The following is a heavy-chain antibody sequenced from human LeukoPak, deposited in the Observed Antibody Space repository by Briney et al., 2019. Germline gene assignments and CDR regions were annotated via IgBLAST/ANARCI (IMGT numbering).Heavy chain of an antibody. D-gene: IGHD3-3*01. CDR3: ARDGGVYDFWSGYYTRNYYYYGMDV. Sequence: PGGSLRLSCAGSGDSWMHWVRQVPGKGLVWVSRKTDGSSTSYADSVNGRFTISNDNAENTLYLQMNSLRAEDTAVYYCARDGGVYDFWSGYYTRNYYYYGMDVWGQGTTVTVSS. V-gene: IGHV3-74*01. CDR2: KTDGSST. J-gene: IGHJ6*02. CDR1: GDSW.